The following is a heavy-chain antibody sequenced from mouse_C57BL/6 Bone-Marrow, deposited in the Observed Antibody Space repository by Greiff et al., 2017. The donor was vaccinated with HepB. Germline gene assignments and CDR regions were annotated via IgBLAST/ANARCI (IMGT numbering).Heavy chain of an antibody. J-gene: IGHJ2*01. V-gene: IGHV2-2*01. Sequence: VQLQQSGPGLVQPSQSLSITCTVSGFSLTSYGVHWVRQSPGKGLEWLGVIWSGGSTDYNAAFISRLSISKDNSKSQVFFKMNSLQAYDTAIYYCASIYLDYWGQGTTLTVSS. CDR3: ASIYLDY. CDR1: GFSLTSYG. CDR2: IWSGGST.